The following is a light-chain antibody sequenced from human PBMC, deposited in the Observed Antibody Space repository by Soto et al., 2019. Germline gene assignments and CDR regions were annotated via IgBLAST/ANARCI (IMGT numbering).Light chain of an antibody. J-gene: IGLJ1*01. CDR2: EVS. Sequence: QSVLTQPGSPSASPGQPFTISCTGTRSVVGSYNLVSWYQQHPGKAPKLMIYEVSKRPSGVSNRFSGSKSGNTASLTISGLQAEDEADYYCCSYAGSSAYVFGTGTKVTVL. V-gene: IGLV2-23*02. CDR1: RSVVGSYNL. CDR3: CSYAGSSAYV.